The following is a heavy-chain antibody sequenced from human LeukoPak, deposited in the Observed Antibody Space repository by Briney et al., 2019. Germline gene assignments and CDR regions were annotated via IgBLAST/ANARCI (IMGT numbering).Heavy chain of an antibody. CDR3: ARGLYDSSGENAFDI. CDR2: IYYSGST. D-gene: IGHD3-22*01. J-gene: IGHJ3*02. CDR1: GGSISSRSHY. Sequence: SETLSLTCTVSGGSISSRSHYWCWIRQPPGKGLEWIGYIYYSGSTNYNPSLKSRVTISVDTSKNQFSLKLSSVTAADTAVYYCARGLYDSSGENAFDIWGQGTMVTVSS. V-gene: IGHV4-61*01.